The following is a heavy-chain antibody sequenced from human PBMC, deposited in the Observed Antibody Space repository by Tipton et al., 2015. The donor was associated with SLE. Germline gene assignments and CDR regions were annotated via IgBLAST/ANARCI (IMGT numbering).Heavy chain of an antibody. Sequence: TLSLTCSVSGGSISSSSCYWGWIRQPPGKGLEWIGSIYYSGYSYYSPSLKSRVTVSVDTSKDQFSLRLRSVTAADTAVYYCARAPGLERSYFYYFYMDVWGKGTTVTVSS. D-gene: IGHD1-1*01. V-gene: IGHV4-39*07. J-gene: IGHJ6*03. CDR1: GGSISSSSCY. CDR2: IYYSGYS. CDR3: ARAPGLERSYFYYFYMDV.